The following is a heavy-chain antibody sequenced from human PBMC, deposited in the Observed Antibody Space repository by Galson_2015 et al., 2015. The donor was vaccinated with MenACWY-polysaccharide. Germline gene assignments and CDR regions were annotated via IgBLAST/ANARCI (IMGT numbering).Heavy chain of an antibody. J-gene: IGHJ3*02. CDR3: ARGAYSSFDT. CDR2: TYRGSN. V-gene: IGHV6-1*01. Sequence: NWIRQSPSRGLEWLGRTYRGSNQYAASMRGRIAINSDTSTNQFSLQLSSVTPEDTGLYYCARGAYSSFDTWGQGTMVTVST. D-gene: IGHD2-15*01.